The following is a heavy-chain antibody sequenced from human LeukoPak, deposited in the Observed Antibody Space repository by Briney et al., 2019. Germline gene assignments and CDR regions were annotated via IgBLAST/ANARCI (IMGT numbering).Heavy chain of an antibody. V-gene: IGHV4-38-2*02. CDR3: ARRGEGHSSGQYYFDY. Sequence: SETLSLTCTVSGYSISSGYYWGWIRQPSGKGLEWIGSIYHSGSTYYNPSLKSRVTISVDTSKNQFSLKLSSVTAADTAVYYCARRGEGHSSGQYYFDYWGQGTLVTVSS. CDR2: IYHSGST. D-gene: IGHD3-22*01. J-gene: IGHJ4*02. CDR1: GYSISSGYY.